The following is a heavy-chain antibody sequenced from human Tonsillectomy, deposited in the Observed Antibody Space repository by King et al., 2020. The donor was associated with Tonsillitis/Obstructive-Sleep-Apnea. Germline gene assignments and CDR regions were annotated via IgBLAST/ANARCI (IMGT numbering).Heavy chain of an antibody. Sequence: TLKESGPVLVKPTETLTLTCAVSGFSPSNVRMGVSWIRQPPGKAPEWLGHIFSNDEKSYSTSLKTRITITKDTSTSKVVLSMTDMDPVDTATYYGARMDGSSPYFDDWGQGTLVTVSS. J-gene: IGHJ4*02. CDR3: ARMDGSSPYFDD. D-gene: IGHD6-13*01. CDR1: GFSPSNVRMG. CDR2: IFSNDEK. V-gene: IGHV2-26*01.